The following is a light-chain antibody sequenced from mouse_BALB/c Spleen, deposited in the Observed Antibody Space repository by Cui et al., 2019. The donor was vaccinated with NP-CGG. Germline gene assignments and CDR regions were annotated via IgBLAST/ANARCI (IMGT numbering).Light chain of an antibody. V-gene: IGLV1*01. CDR2: GTN. CDR3: ALWYSNHWV. CDR1: TGAVTTNNY. J-gene: IGLJ1*01. Sequence: HALVTPDSAITTSPGETVTLTCRSSTGAVTTNNYANWVQEKPDHLFTGLIGGTNNRAPGIPARFSGSLIGDKAALTITGAQTEDEAIYFCALWYSNHWVFGGGTKLTVL.